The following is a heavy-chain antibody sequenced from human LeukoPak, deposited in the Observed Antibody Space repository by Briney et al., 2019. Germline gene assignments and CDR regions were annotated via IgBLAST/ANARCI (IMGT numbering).Heavy chain of an antibody. CDR2: ISGSGGST. CDR3: ASPYSYGYNLGDYYFDY. Sequence: GGSLRLSCAASGFTFSSYAMSWVRQAPGKGLEWVSAISGSGGSTYYADSVKGRFTISRDNSKNTLYLQMNSLRAEDTAVYYCASPYSYGYNLGDYYFDYWGQGTLVTVSS. D-gene: IGHD5-18*01. CDR1: GFTFSSYA. J-gene: IGHJ4*02. V-gene: IGHV3-23*01.